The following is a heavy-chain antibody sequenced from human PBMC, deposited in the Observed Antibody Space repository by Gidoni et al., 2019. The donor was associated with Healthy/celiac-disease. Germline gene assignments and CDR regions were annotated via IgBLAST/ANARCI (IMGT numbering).Heavy chain of an antibody. V-gene: IGHV3-7*03. CDR1: GFTCSSYW. Sequence: EVQLVESGGGLVQPGGSLRLSCAASGFTCSSYWMSWVRQAPGKGLEWVANIKQDGSEKYYVDSVKGRFTISRDNAKNSLYLQMNSLRAEDTAVYYCAMARSGDYWGQGTLVTVSS. CDR2: IKQDGSEK. J-gene: IGHJ4*02. CDR3: AMARSGDY.